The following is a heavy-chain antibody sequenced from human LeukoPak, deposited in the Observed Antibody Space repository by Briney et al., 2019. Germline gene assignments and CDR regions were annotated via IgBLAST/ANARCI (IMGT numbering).Heavy chain of an antibody. D-gene: IGHD6-19*01. CDR1: GFTFSSYW. CDR3: ARRSGIAVAGAFDY. Sequence: GGSLRLSCAASGFTFSSYWMSWVRQAPGKGLEWVSGISCSGDSTYYADSVKGRFTISRDNSKNTLYLQMNSLRAEDTAVYYCARRSGIAVAGAFDYWGQGTLVTVSS. J-gene: IGHJ4*02. CDR2: ISCSGDST. V-gene: IGHV3-23*01.